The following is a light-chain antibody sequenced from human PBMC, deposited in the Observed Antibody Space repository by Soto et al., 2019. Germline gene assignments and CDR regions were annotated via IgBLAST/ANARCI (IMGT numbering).Light chain of an antibody. Sequence: EIVLTQSPATLSLSPGERATLSCRASQSVSNFLAWYQQKPGQTPRLLIFDGSNRATGIPARFSGSGSGTEFTLTISSLEPEDFALYYCQQRSSWPLTFGQGTKVEIK. CDR3: QQRSSWPLT. CDR2: DGS. CDR1: QSVSNF. J-gene: IGKJ1*01. V-gene: IGKV3-11*01.